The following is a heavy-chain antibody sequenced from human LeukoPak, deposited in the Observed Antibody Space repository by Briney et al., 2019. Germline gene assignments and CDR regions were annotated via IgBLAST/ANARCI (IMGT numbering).Heavy chain of an antibody. V-gene: IGHV1-24*01. CDR3: AGLRGRSLQNDAFDI. CDR1: GYTLTELS. J-gene: IGHJ3*02. D-gene: IGHD5-18*01. Sequence: ASAKVSCKVSGYTLTELSMHWVRQAPGKGLEWMGGFDPEDGETIYAQKFQGRVTMTEDTSTDTAYMELSSLRSEDTAVYYCAGLRGRSLQNDAFDIWGQGTMVTVSS. CDR2: FDPEDGET.